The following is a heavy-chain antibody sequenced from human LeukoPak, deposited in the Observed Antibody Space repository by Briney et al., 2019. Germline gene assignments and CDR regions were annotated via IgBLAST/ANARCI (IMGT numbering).Heavy chain of an antibody. CDR3: ARPSRDYPPTYYMDV. Sequence: GASVKVSCKASGYTFTGYYMHWVRQAPGQGLEWVGWINPNSGGTNYAQKFQGRVTMTRDTSISTAYMELSRLRSEDTAVYYCARPSRDYPPTYYMDVWGKGTTVTVSS. V-gene: IGHV1-2*02. CDR1: GYTFTGYY. D-gene: IGHD4-11*01. CDR2: INPNSGGT. J-gene: IGHJ6*03.